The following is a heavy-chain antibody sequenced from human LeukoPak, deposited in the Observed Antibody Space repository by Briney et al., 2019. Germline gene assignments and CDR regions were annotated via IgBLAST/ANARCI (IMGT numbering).Heavy chain of an antibody. J-gene: IGHJ3*02. CDR1: GFTFSSYW. CDR2: IIQDGSDK. CDR3: ARRGAAAGRNAFDI. V-gene: IGHV3-7*05. Sequence: RTGGSLRLSCAASGFTFSSYWMSWVRQAPGKGLEWVANIIQDGSDKYYVDSVKGRFTISRDNAKNSLYLQMNSLRAEDTAVYYCARRGAAAGRNAFDIWGQGTTVTVSS. D-gene: IGHD6-13*01.